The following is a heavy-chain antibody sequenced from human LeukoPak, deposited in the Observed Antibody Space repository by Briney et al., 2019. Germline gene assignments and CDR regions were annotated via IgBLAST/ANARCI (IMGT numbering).Heavy chain of an antibody. CDR2: ISGSGGST. Sequence: GGSLRLSCAASGFTVSSNYMSWVRQAPGKGLEWVSAISGSGGSTYYADSVKGRFTISRDNSKNTLYLQMNSLRAEDTAVYYCARGPRDDYLDYWGQGTLVTVSS. CDR3: ARGPRDDYLDY. CDR1: GFTVSSNY. J-gene: IGHJ4*02. V-gene: IGHV3-23*01. D-gene: IGHD5-24*01.